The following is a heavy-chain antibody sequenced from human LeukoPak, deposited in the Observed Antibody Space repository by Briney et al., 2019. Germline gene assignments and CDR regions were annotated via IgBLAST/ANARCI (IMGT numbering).Heavy chain of an antibody. CDR3: AKDRVVGAQAYFDY. CDR1: GFTFSSYS. V-gene: IGHV3-21*04. J-gene: IGHJ4*02. CDR2: ISSSSYI. Sequence: GGSLRLSCAASGFTFSSYSMNWVRQAPGKGLEWVSSISSSSYIYYADSVKGRFTISRDNAKNSLYLQMNSLRAEDTAVYYCAKDRVVGAQAYFDYWGQGTLVTVSS. D-gene: IGHD1-26*01.